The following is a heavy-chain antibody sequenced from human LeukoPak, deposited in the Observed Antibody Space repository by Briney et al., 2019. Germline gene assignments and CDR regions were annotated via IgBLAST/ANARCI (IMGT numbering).Heavy chain of an antibody. CDR3: ARGRRVVQGVITPRFDY. Sequence: NPSETLSLTCAVYGGSFSGYYWSWIRQPPGKGLEWIGEINHSGSTNYNPSLKSRVTISVDTSKNQFSLKLSSVTAADTAVYYCARGRRVVQGVITPRFDYWGQGTLVTVSS. J-gene: IGHJ4*02. CDR1: GGSFSGYY. CDR2: INHSGST. V-gene: IGHV4-34*01. D-gene: IGHD3-10*01.